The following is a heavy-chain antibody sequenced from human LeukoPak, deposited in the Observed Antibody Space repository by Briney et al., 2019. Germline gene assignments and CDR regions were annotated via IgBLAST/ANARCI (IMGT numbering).Heavy chain of an antibody. CDR1: GFTFSNYG. D-gene: IGHD3-10*01. CDR3: ARDLGNFGSGSSYFDY. Sequence: QPGRSLRLSCTASGFTFSNYGLFWVRQAAGKGLEWMAVIWYDGSEKYYADSVKGRFTISRDDSKNTLFLQMNSLRAEDTAVNYCARDLGNFGSGSSYFDYWGQGTLVTVSS. J-gene: IGHJ4*02. CDR2: IWYDGSEK. V-gene: IGHV3-33*01.